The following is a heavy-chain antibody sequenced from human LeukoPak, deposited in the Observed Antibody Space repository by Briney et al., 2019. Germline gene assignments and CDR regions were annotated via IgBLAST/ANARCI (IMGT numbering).Heavy chain of an antibody. CDR3: AKDAGYCSSITCDLDY. V-gene: IGHV3-23*01. Sequence: GGSLRLSCAVSGFTFYTYAMSWVRQAPGKGLEWVSSISGSGGSTYYADSVKGRFTISRDNSKNTLSLQMSSLRAEDTAVYFCAKDAGYCSSITCDLDYWGQGTLVTVSS. CDR2: ISGSGGST. CDR1: GFTFYTYA. J-gene: IGHJ4*02. D-gene: IGHD2-2*01.